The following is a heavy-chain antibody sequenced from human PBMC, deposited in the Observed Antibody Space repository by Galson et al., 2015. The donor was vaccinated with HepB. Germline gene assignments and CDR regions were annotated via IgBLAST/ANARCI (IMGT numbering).Heavy chain of an antibody. CDR1: GFTFSSYA. V-gene: IGHV3-23*01. CDR3: AKEEQWLVPPLGFLGY. D-gene: IGHD6-19*01. J-gene: IGHJ4*02. Sequence: SLRLSCAASGFTFSSYAMSWVRQAPGKGLEWVSAISGSGGSTYYADSVKGRFTISRDNSKNTLYLQMNSLRAEDTAVYYCAKEEQWLVPPLGFLGYWGQGTLVTVSS. CDR2: ISGSGGST.